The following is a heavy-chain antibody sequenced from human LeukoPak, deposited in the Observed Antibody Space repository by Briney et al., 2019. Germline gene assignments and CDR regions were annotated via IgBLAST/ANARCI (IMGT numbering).Heavy chain of an antibody. CDR2: IYYSGST. Sequence: SETLSLTCTVSGGSVSSGSYYWSWIRQPPGKGLEWIGYIYYSGSTNYNPSLKSRVTISVDTSKNQFSLKLSSVTAADTAVYYCARLGAQWYYFDYWGQGTLATVSS. V-gene: IGHV4-61*01. CDR3: ARLGAQWYYFDY. CDR1: GGSVSSGSYY. J-gene: IGHJ4*02. D-gene: IGHD2-8*01.